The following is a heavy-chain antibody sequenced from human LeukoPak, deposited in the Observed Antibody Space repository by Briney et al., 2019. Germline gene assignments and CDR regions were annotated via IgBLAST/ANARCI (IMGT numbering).Heavy chain of an antibody. Sequence: ASVKVSCKASGYTFTGYYMHWVRQAPGQGLEWMGWISAYNGNTNYAQKLQGRVTMTTDTSTSTAYMELRSLRSDDTAVYYCARDLPGPWSYYFDYWGQGTLVTVSS. D-gene: IGHD2-8*02. J-gene: IGHJ4*02. CDR3: ARDLPGPWSYYFDY. V-gene: IGHV1-18*04. CDR2: ISAYNGNT. CDR1: GYTFTGYY.